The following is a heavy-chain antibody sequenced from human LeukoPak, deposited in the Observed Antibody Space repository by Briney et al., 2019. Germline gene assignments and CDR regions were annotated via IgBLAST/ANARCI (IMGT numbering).Heavy chain of an antibody. CDR1: GGSIRSSYYY. Sequence: SETLSLTCTVSGGSIRSSYYYWGWIRQPPGKGLEWIGYIYDSGSTNYNPSLKSRVTISVDTSKNQFSLKLSSVTAADTAVYYCARATWLPVGLYYYDSRGYYYYFDYWGQGTLVTVSS. J-gene: IGHJ4*02. CDR2: IYDSGST. D-gene: IGHD3-22*01. V-gene: IGHV4-61*05. CDR3: ARATWLPVGLYYYDSRGYYYYFDY.